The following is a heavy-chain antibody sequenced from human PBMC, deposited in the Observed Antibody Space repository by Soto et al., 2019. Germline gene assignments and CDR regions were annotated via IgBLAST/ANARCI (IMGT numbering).Heavy chain of an antibody. CDR1: GYTFSADG. J-gene: IGHJ4*02. CDR3: ARGQLAGSFFDY. CDR2: ISAYDGSS. V-gene: IGHV1-18*04. D-gene: IGHD1-1*01. Sequence: GASVKVSCKASGYTFSADGFAWVRQAPGQGFEWMGWISAYDGSSTYAQKVQGRVTMTTDTSTGTAYLDLRSLTSDDTAVYYCARGQLAGSFFDYWGQGTQVTVSS.